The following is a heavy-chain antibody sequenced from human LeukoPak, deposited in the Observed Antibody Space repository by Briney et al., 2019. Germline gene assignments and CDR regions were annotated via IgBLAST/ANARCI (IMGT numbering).Heavy chain of an antibody. V-gene: IGHV3-48*01. CDR3: ARELLGSGWRATDY. D-gene: IGHD6-19*01. CDR1: GFTFSTYS. J-gene: IGHJ4*02. CDR2: ISGGSSSV. Sequence: GGSLRLSCAASGFTFSTYSMTWVRQAPGKGLEWVSHISGGSSSVYYADSVKGRFTISRENAKNSLYLQMNTLTAGDTAVYYCARELLGSGWRATDYWGQGTLLTVSS.